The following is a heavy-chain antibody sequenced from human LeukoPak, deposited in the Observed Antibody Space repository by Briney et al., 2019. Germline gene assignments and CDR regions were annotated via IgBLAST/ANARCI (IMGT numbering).Heavy chain of an antibody. CDR3: ARAAGDFWSGYYYGEIDY. V-gene: IGHV5-51*01. J-gene: IGHJ4*02. Sequence: KPGGSLRLSCAASGFTVSSNYMSWVRQAPGKGLEWMGIIYPGDSDTRYSPSLQGQVTISADKSISTAYLQWSSLKASDTAMYYCARAAGDFWSGYYYGEIDYWGQGTLVTVSS. CDR2: IYPGDSDT. D-gene: IGHD3-3*01. CDR1: GFTVSSNY.